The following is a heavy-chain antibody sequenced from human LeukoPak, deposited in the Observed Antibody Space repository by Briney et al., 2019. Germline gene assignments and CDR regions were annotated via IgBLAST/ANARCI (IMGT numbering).Heavy chain of an antibody. V-gene: IGHV4-39*01. CDR2: IYYSGDT. D-gene: IGHD6-13*01. CDR1: GGSISSSSNY. J-gene: IGHJ5*02. Sequence: PSETLSLTCSVSGGSISSSSNYWGWIRQPPGKGLEWIGSIYYSGDTYYNPSLRSRVIISVDTSKNQFSLKLTSVTAADTAVYYCARSSAAEGPTRNWFGPWGQGTLVTVPS. CDR3: ARSSAAEGPTRNWFGP.